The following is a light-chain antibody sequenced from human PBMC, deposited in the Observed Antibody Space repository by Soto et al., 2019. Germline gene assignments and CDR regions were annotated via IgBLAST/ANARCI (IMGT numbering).Light chain of an antibody. J-gene: IGLJ3*02. CDR1: SSDIGVYNY. V-gene: IGLV2-14*01. CDR2: EVS. Sequence: QSVLTQPASVSGSPGQSITISCTGTSSDIGVYNYVSWYQQHPGKAPKLMISEVSNRPSGVSSRFSGSKSGNTASLTISGLRAEDEADYYCTSFTTTNIWVFGGGTKLTGL. CDR3: TSFTTTNIWV.